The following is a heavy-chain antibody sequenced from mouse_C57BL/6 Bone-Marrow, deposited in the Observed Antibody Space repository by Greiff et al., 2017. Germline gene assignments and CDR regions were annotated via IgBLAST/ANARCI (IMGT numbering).Heavy chain of an antibody. D-gene: IGHD1-1*01. J-gene: IGHJ2*01. V-gene: IGHV8-8*01. CDR2: IWWGDDK. CDR1: GFSLSTFGMG. CDR3: ARRTRLRPFDY. Sequence: QVQLKESGPGILQPSQTLSLTCSFSGFSLSTFGMGVGWIRQPSGKGLVWLAHIWWGDDKYYNPALESRPTISKDTSKNQVFLKIAKVDTAETATDYGARRTRLRPFDYWGQGTTLTVSS.